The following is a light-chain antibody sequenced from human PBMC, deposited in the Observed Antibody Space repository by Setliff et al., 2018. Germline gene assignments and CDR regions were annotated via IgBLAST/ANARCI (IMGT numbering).Light chain of an antibody. CDR3: AAWDDSLNGPYV. J-gene: IGLJ1*01. CDR1: SSDVGGYNY. Sequence: QSALTQPRSVSGSPGQSVTISCTGTSSDVGGYNYVSWYQQHPGKAPKLMIYDVSKRPSGVPDRFSGSKSGTSASLAISGLQSEDEADYYCAAWDDSLNGPYVFGTGTKVTVL. V-gene: IGLV2-11*01. CDR2: DVS.